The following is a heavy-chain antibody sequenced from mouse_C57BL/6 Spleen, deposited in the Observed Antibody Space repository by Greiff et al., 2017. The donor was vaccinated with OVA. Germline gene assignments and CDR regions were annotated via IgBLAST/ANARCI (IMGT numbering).Heavy chain of an antibody. CDR2: IDPSDSYT. Sequence: QVQLQQPGAELVKPGASVKLSCKASGYTFTSYWMQWVKQRPGQGLEWIGEIDPSDSYTNYNQKFKGKATLTVDTSSSTAYMQLSSLTSEDSAVYYCARCYYYGSSAWFAYWGQGTLVTVSA. CDR3: ARCYYYGSSAWFAY. J-gene: IGHJ3*01. V-gene: IGHV1-50*01. D-gene: IGHD1-1*01. CDR1: GYTFTSYW.